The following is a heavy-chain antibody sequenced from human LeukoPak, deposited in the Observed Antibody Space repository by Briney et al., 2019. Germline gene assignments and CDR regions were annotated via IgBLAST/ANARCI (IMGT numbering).Heavy chain of an antibody. CDR1: GFTFISYA. Sequence: GGSLRLSCAASGFTFISYAMSWVRQAPGKGLEWVSAISGSGGSTYYADSVKGRFTISRDNSKNTLYLQMNSLRAEDTAVYYCAKTVHYGDYYYYFDYWGQGTLVTVSS. CDR3: AKTVHYGDYYYYFDY. CDR2: ISGSGGST. D-gene: IGHD4-17*01. V-gene: IGHV3-23*01. J-gene: IGHJ4*02.